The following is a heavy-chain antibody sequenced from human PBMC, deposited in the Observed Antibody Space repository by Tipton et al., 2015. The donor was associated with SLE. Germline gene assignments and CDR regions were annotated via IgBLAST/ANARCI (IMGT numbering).Heavy chain of an antibody. CDR2: IYYSRST. J-gene: IGHJ3*02. V-gene: IGHV4-31*03. D-gene: IGHD6-19*01. CDR1: GGSISSGGYY. CDR3: ARSGYSSGWYRGRFDI. Sequence: TLSLTCTVSGGSISSGGYYWSWIRQHPGKGLEWIGYIYYSRSTYYNPSLKSRVTISVDTSKNQFFLGLRSVTAADTAVYYCARSGYSSGWYRGRFDIWGQGPMVTVSS.